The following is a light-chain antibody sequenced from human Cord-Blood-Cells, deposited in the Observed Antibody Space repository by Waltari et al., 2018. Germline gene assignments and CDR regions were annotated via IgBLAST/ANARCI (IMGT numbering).Light chain of an antibody. CDR2: AAS. CDR1: QSISSY. V-gene: IGKV1-39*01. CDR3: QHSYSTPYS. J-gene: IGKJ2*03. Sequence: DIQMIQSPSTLSVSVGERVTITCRASQSISSYLNWYQQKPGKAPKLLIYAASSLQSGVPSRFSGSGSGTDFTLTISSLQPEDFATYYCQHSYSTPYSFGQGTKLEIK.